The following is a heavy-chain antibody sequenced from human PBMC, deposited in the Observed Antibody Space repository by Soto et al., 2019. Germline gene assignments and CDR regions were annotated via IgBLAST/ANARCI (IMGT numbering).Heavy chain of an antibody. Sequence: QVQLQESGPGLVKPSETLSLTCTVSGGSISSYYWSWIRQPPGKGLEWIGYIYYSGSTNYNPSLKSQVTISVDTSKNQFSLKLSSVTAADTAVYYCARDVYYDSSGTKWGRAFDIWGQGTMVTVSS. D-gene: IGHD3-22*01. V-gene: IGHV4-59*01. J-gene: IGHJ3*02. CDR3: ARDVYYDSSGTKWGRAFDI. CDR1: GGSISSYY. CDR2: IYYSGST.